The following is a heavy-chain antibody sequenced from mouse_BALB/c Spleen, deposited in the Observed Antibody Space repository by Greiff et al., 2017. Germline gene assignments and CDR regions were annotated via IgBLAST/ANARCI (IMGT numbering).Heavy chain of an antibody. CDR3: ARGGVTTWAMDY. V-gene: IGHV5-9-4*01. J-gene: IGHJ4*01. CDR2: ISSGGSYT. CDR1: GFTFSSYA. D-gene: IGHD2-1*01. Sequence: DVQLVESGGGLVKPGGSLKLSCAASGFTFSSYAMSWVRQSPEKRLEWVAEISSGGSYTYYPDTVTGRFTISRDNAKNTLYLEMSSLRSEDTAMYYCARGGVTTWAMDYWGQGTSVTVSS.